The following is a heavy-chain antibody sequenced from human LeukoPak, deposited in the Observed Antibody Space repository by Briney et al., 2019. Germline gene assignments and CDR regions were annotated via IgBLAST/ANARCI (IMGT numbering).Heavy chain of an antibody. CDR2: IFPSGGEI. Sequence: GGSLRLSCATSGFTFSTFAMIWVRQPPGKGLEWVSSIFPSGGEIHYADSVRGRFTISRDNSKSTLSLQMNSLRADDTAIYYCATYRQVLLPFESWGQGTLVTVSS. CDR3: ATYRQVLLPFES. D-gene: IGHD2-8*02. V-gene: IGHV3-23*01. CDR1: GFTFSTFA. J-gene: IGHJ4*02.